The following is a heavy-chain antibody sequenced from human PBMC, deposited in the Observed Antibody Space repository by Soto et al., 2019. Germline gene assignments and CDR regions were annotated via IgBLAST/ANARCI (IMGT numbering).Heavy chain of an antibody. CDR1: GFTFGDYA. J-gene: IGHJ5*02. D-gene: IGHD3-22*01. CDR3: STNYYDSSGYDTWFDP. Sequence: GGSLRLSCTASGFTFGDYAMSWFRQAPGKGLEWVGFIRSKAYGGTTHYAASVKGRFTISRDDSKSIAYLQMNSLKTEDTAVYYCSTNYYDSSGYDTWFDPWGQGTLGSVSS. V-gene: IGHV3-49*03. CDR2: IRSKAYGGTT.